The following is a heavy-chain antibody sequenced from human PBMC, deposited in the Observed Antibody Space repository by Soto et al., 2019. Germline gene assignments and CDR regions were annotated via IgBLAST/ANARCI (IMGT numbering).Heavy chain of an antibody. CDR3: VRDRGTPDSFDI. CDR1: GFNFSPYF. CDR2: IKGDGTTT. V-gene: IGHV3-74*01. Sequence: EAHLVESGGGLPQPGGSLRLSCVASGFNFSPYFMAWVRQGPGRGLEWVSHIKGDGTTTAYADSVRGRFIISRDNGRNTLFLQMNSLRDEDTDVYYCVRDRGTPDSFDIWGQGTTVIVSS. J-gene: IGHJ3*02. D-gene: IGHD1-26*01.